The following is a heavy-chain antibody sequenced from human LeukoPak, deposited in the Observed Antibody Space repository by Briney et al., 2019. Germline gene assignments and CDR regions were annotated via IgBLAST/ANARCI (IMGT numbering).Heavy chain of an antibody. V-gene: IGHV4-4*07. Sequence: SETLSLTCTVSGGSISSYYWSWIRQPAGKGLEWIGRIYTSGSTNYNSSLKSRVTMSVDTSKNQFSLKLSSVTAADTAVYYCARDVSSWSGAWFDPWGQGTLVTVSS. CDR1: GGSISSYY. J-gene: IGHJ5*02. CDR2: IYTSGST. D-gene: IGHD6-13*01. CDR3: ARDVSSWSGAWFDP.